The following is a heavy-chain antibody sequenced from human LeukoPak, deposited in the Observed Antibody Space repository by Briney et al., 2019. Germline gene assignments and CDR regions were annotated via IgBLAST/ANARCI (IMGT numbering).Heavy chain of an antibody. CDR1: GFTFSSYA. D-gene: IGHD2-2*01. J-gene: IGHJ4*02. CDR3: ARVGLGYCSSTSCPIGFDY. CDR2: ISGSGGSS. Sequence: GGSLRLSCAASGFTFSSYAMTWVRQAPGKGLEWVSAISGSGGSSYYADSVKGRFIISRDNSKNTMYLQMNSLRAEDTAVYYCARVGLGYCSSTSCPIGFDYWGQGTLVTVSS. V-gene: IGHV3-23*01.